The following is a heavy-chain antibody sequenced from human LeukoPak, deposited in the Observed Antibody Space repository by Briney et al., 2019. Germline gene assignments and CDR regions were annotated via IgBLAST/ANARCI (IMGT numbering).Heavy chain of an antibody. CDR2: IIPIFGTA. Sequence: SVKVSCKASGGTFSSHAISWVRQAPGQGLEWMGGIIPIFGTANYAQKFQGRVTITADKSTSTAYMELSSLRSEDTAVYYCASTIVVVPAAIPYYYGMDVWGKGTTVSVSS. D-gene: IGHD2-2*01. J-gene: IGHJ6*04. V-gene: IGHV1-69*06. CDR3: ASTIVVVPAAIPYYYGMDV. CDR1: GGTFSSHA.